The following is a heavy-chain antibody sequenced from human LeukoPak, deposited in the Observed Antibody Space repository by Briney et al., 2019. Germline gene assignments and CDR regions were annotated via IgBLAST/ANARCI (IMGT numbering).Heavy chain of an antibody. CDR2: INHSGST. Sequence: PSETLSLTCTVSGGSISSYYWSWIRQPPGKGLEWIGEINHSGSTNYNPSLKSRVTISVDTSKNQFSLKLSSVTAADTAVYYCARHGSGRTFDYWGQGTLVTVSS. D-gene: IGHD3-3*01. CDR3: ARHGSGRTFDY. V-gene: IGHV4-34*01. J-gene: IGHJ4*02. CDR1: GGSISSYY.